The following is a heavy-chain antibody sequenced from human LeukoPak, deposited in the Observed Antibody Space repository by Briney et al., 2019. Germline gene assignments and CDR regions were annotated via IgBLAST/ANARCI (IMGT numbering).Heavy chain of an antibody. J-gene: IGHJ4*02. Sequence: SVKVSCKASVGTFSSYAISWVRQAPGQRLEWMGGSIPIFGTANYAQKFQSRVTITADKSTSTAYTELSSLRSEATAVYSRARGHGYRRYDWDYWGQGTLVTASS. CDR2: SIPIFGTA. CDR1: VGTFSSYA. D-gene: IGHD5-12*01. V-gene: IGHV1-69*06. CDR3: ARGHGYRRYDWDY.